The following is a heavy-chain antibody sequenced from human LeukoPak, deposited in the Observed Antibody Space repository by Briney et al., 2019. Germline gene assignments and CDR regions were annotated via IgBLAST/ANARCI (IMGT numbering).Heavy chain of an antibody. V-gene: IGHV3-30*18. CDR1: GFTFSSYG. CDR2: ISYDGSNK. Sequence: GGSLRLSCAASGFTFSSYGMHWVRQAPGKGLEWVAVISYDGSNKYYADSVKGRFTISRDNSKNTLYLQMNSLRAEDTAVYYCAKANPPLYRGGDCYSRGFDPWGQGTLVTVSS. D-gene: IGHD2-21*02. J-gene: IGHJ5*02. CDR3: AKANPPLYRGGDCYSRGFDP.